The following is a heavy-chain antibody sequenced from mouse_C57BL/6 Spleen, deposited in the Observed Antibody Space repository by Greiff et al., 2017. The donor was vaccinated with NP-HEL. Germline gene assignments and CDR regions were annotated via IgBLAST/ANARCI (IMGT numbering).Heavy chain of an antibody. Sequence: QVQLQQSGPGLVAPSQSLSITCTVSGFSLTSYGVSWVRQPPGKGLEWLGVIWGDGSTNYHSALISRLSISKDNSKSQVFLKLNRLQTDDTATYYWAKGGSNSVFAYWGQGTLVTVSA. CDR1: GFSLTSYG. CDR2: IWGDGST. D-gene: IGHD1-1*01. CDR3: AKGGSNSVFAY. J-gene: IGHJ3*01. V-gene: IGHV2-3*01.